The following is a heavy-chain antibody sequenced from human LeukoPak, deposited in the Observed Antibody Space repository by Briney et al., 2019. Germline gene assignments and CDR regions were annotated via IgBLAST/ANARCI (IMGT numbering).Heavy chain of an antibody. D-gene: IGHD7-27*01. Sequence: VASVTVSCTASGYTFTSYDINWVRQATGQGLEWMGWMSPNSGNTGYAQKFQGRVTMTRNTAISTAYMELSSLRSEDTAVYYCVRTPPNWGADYWGQGTLVTVSS. CDR2: MSPNSGNT. CDR1: GYTFTSYD. V-gene: IGHV1-8*01. CDR3: VRTPPNWGADY. J-gene: IGHJ4*02.